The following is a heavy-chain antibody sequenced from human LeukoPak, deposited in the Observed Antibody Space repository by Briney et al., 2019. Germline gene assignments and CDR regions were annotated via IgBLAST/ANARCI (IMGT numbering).Heavy chain of an antibody. J-gene: IGHJ1*01. Sequence: GGSLRLSCAASGFTFSSYGMHWVRQAPGKGLEWAAFIRYDGSNKYYADSVKGRFTISRDNSKNTLYLQMNSLRAEDTAVYYCAKDQNDPPNYDFWSGYYLGYFQHWGQGTLVTVSS. CDR3: AKDQNDPPNYDFWSGYYLGYFQH. CDR1: GFTFSSYG. V-gene: IGHV3-30*02. CDR2: IRYDGSNK. D-gene: IGHD3-3*01.